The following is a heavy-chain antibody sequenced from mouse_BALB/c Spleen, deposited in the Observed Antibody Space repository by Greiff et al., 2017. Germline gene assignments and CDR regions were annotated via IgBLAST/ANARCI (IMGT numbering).Heavy chain of an antibody. Sequence: EVHLVESGGGLVQPGGSRKLSCAASGFTFSSFGMHWVRQAPEKGLEWVAYISSGISTIYYADTVKGRFTISRDNPKNTLFLQMTSLRSEDTAMYYCARSPDSSGYVYFDYWGQGTTLTVSS. V-gene: IGHV5-17*02. D-gene: IGHD3-2*01. CDR2: ISSGISTI. J-gene: IGHJ2*01. CDR3: ARSPDSSGYVYFDY. CDR1: GFTFSSFG.